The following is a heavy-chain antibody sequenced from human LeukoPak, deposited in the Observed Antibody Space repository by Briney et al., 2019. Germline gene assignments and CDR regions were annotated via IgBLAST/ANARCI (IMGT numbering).Heavy chain of an antibody. CDR1: GFTINNYA. V-gene: IGHV3-21*01. CDR3: AKRIVVVVAATYY. J-gene: IGHJ4*02. CDR2: ISSRSTYI. Sequence: GGSLRLSCAASGFTINNYAMNWVRQAPRKGLEWVSSISSRSTYIYYADSVKGRFTISRDNSKNTLYLRMNSLRAEDTAIYYCAKRIVVVVAATYYWGQGTLVTVSS. D-gene: IGHD2-15*01.